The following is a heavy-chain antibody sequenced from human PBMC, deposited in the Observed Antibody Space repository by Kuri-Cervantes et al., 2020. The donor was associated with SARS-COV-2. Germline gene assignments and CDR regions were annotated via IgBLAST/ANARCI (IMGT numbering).Heavy chain of an antibody. V-gene: IGHV4-59*12. Sequence: SETLSLTCTVSGGSIGSYYWSWIRQPPGKGLEWIGYIYYSGSTNYNPSLKSRVTISVDRSKNQFSLKLSSVTAADTAVYYCARARIAAAGYNWFDPWGQGTLVTVSS. CDR2: IYYSGST. CDR1: GGSIGSYY. J-gene: IGHJ5*02. D-gene: IGHD6-13*01. CDR3: ARARIAAAGYNWFDP.